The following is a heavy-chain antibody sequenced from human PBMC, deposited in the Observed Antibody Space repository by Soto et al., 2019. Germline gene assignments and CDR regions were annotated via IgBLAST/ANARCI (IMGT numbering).Heavy chain of an antibody. CDR1: GVTFSSYA. V-gene: IGHV1-69*01. D-gene: IGHD4-17*01. CDR2: IIPVFGPA. Sequence: QVQLVQSGAEVKKPGSSVRVSCKASGVTFSSYAVSWVRQAPGHGLEWMGGIIPVFGPANYAQKFQARVTITADESTSTVYMELRSLRSDDTAVYYCARGEDTVTTQNRHYFDFWGQGTLVTVSS. CDR3: ARGEDTVTTQNRHYFDF. J-gene: IGHJ4*02.